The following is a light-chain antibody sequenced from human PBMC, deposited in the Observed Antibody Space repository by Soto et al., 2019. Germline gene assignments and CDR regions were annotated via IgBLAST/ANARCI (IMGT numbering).Light chain of an antibody. V-gene: IGLV2-23*01. J-gene: IGLJ2*01. CDR3: CSYAGRITLV. Sequence: QSGLTQTASVSGSPGQSITMSCTGTRSDVGGYNLVSWYQLHPGRAPKLLIHDDIKRPSGVSDRFSGSKSGNTASLTISGIQAEDEADYYRCSYAGRITLVFGGGSKVTVL. CDR2: DDI. CDR1: RSDVGGYNL.